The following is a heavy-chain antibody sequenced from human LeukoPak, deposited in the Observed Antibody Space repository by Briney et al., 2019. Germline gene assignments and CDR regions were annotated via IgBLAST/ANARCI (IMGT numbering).Heavy chain of an antibody. D-gene: IGHD2-21*02. Sequence: GGSLRLSCAASGFTFSSYAMHWVRQAPGKGLEWVAVISYDGSNKYYADSVKGRFTISRDSSKNTLYLQMNSLRAEDTAVYYCAGEGLLFNAFDIWGQGTMVTVSS. CDR3: AGEGLLFNAFDI. CDR2: ISYDGSNK. CDR1: GFTFSSYA. J-gene: IGHJ3*02. V-gene: IGHV3-30-3*01.